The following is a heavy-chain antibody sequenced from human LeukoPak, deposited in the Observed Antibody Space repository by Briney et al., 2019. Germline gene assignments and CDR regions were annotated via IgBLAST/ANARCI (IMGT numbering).Heavy chain of an antibody. V-gene: IGHV1-69*13. Sequence: GASVKVSCKASGYTFTGYYMHWVRQAPGQGLEWMGGIIPIFGTANYAQKFQGRVTITADESTSTAYMELSSLRSEDTAVYYCARRGSDYYGSGSYYNSNYYYGMDVWGQGTTVTVSS. J-gene: IGHJ6*02. CDR1: GYTFTGYY. CDR3: ARRGSDYYGSGSYYNSNYYYGMDV. CDR2: IIPIFGTA. D-gene: IGHD3-10*01.